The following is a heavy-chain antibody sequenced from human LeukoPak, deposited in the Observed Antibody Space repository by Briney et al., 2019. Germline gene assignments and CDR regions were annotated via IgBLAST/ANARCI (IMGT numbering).Heavy chain of an antibody. D-gene: IGHD3-22*01. CDR1: GYTLTSYG. Sequence: ASVKVSCKASGYTLTSYGISWVRQAPGQGLEWMGWINPNSGGTNYAQKFQGRVTMTRDTSISTAYMELSRLRSDDTAVYYCASTADYYDSSGYPLYYYYYYMDVWGKGTTVTVSS. CDR2: INPNSGGT. CDR3: ASTADYYDSSGYPLYYYYYYMDV. V-gene: IGHV1-2*02. J-gene: IGHJ6*03.